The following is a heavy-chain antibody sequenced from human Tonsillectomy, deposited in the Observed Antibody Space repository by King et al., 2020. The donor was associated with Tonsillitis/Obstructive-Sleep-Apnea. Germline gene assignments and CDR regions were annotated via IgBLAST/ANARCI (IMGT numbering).Heavy chain of an antibody. Sequence: VQLQQWGAGLLEPSETLSLTCAVYGGSFSGYYWSWIRQPPGKGLEWIGKINHSGSTNYRPSLKSRVTISIDTSKNQFSLKVRSVTAADTAVYYCVRTVQAWFNAFDIWGQGTMVTVSS. CDR1: GGSFSGYY. J-gene: IGHJ3*02. V-gene: IGHV4-34*01. D-gene: IGHD3-10*01. CDR3: VRTVQAWFNAFDI. CDR2: INHSGST.